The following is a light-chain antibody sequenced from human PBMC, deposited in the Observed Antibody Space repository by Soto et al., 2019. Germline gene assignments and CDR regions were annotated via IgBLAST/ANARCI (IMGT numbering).Light chain of an antibody. J-gene: IGKJ2*01. Sequence: DIVMTQSPDSLAVSLGERATINCKSSQSVLFTSSNKNYLAWYQQKPGQPPKVLIYWASTRESGVPDRFSGSGSETTFTLTISSLQAEDVAVYYSQQYYYTPYTFGQGTKLEIK. CDR1: QSVLFTSSNKNY. V-gene: IGKV4-1*01. CDR2: WAS. CDR3: QQYYYTPYT.